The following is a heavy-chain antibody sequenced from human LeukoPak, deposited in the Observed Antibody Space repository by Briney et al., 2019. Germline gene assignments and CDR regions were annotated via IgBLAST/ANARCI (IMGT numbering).Heavy chain of an antibody. D-gene: IGHD2-2*01. Sequence: SETLSLTCDASGGSISSGLYSWGWIRQPLGKGLEWIGYIYHTGSTYYNPSLKSRVTISVDTSKNQFSLRLSSVTAADTAVYYCARLQYCSGTSCYWFDPWGQGTLVTVSS. V-gene: IGHV4-30-2*01. J-gene: IGHJ5*02. CDR1: GGSISSGLYS. CDR2: IYHTGST. CDR3: ARLQYCSGTSCYWFDP.